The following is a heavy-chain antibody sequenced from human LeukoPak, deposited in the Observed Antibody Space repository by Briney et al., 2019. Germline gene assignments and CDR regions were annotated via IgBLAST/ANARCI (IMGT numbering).Heavy chain of an antibody. CDR2: ITSSSSTI. V-gene: IGHV3-48*02. J-gene: IGHJ4*02. Sequence: GGSLRLSCAASGFTFSSFDINWVRQAPGKGLEWVSYITSSSSTICYADSVKGRFTISRDNAKNSLYLQMNSLRDEDTAVYYCARDRDGDPSFEYWGQGTLVTVSS. CDR1: GFTFSSFD. D-gene: IGHD4-17*01. CDR3: ARDRDGDPSFEY.